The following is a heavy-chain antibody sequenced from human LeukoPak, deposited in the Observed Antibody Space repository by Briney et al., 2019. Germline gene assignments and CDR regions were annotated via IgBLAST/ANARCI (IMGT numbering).Heavy chain of an antibody. CDR2: ISGSSRYI. Sequence: GGSLRLSCAASGFTFSSYSMNWVRQAPGKGLEWVSSISGSSRYIYYADSVKGRFTISRDNAKNSLYLQMNSLRAEDTAVYYCARGVAGTLGGQGTLVTVSS. CDR3: ARGVAGTL. CDR1: GFTFSSYS. D-gene: IGHD6-19*01. J-gene: IGHJ4*02. V-gene: IGHV3-21*01.